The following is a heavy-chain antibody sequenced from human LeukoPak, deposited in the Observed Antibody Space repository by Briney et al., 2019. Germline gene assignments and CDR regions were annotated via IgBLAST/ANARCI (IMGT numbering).Heavy chain of an antibody. CDR1: GFTLSAYG. CDR2: IKSKTDGGTT. V-gene: IGHV3-15*05. D-gene: IGHD6-25*01. Sequence: GGSLRLSCTASGFTLSAYGMNWVRQAPGKGLEWVGRIKSKTDGGTTDYAAPVKGRFTISRDNAKNSLYLQMNSLRAEDTALYYCAKGPSGEVWGQGTTVTVSS. J-gene: IGHJ6*02. CDR3: AKGPSGEV.